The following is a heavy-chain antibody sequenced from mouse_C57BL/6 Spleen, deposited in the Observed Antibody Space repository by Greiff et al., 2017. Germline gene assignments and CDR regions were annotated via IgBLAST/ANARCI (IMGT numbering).Heavy chain of an antibody. CDR2: IHPNSGST. Sequence: VQLQQPGAELVKPGASVKLSCKASGYTFTSYWMHWVKQRPGQGLEWIGMIHPNSGSTNYNEKFKSKATLTVDKSSSTAYMQLSSLTSEDSAVYYCARSAYYGNYNFDYWGQGTTLTVSS. J-gene: IGHJ2*01. D-gene: IGHD2-10*01. CDR1: GYTFTSYW. V-gene: IGHV1-64*01. CDR3: ARSAYYGNYNFDY.